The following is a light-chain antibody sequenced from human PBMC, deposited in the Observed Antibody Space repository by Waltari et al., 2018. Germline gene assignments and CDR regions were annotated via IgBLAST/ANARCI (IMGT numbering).Light chain of an antibody. CDR1: LLGNKY. V-gene: IGLV3-1*01. CDR2: QDT. CDR3: QALGTGAWV. Sequence: SYELTQPPSVSVSPGQTASTTCSGALLGNKYASWYQQKPGQSPLLVIYQDTKRPSEIPERFSGSKSANAATLTITGTRAMDEADYYCQALGTGAWVFGGGTKLTVL. J-gene: IGLJ3*02.